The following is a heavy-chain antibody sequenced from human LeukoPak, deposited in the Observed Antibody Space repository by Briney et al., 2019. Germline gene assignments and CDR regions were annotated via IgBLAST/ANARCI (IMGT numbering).Heavy chain of an antibody. V-gene: IGHV3-66*01. J-gene: IGHJ4*02. D-gene: IGHD5-12*01. CDR2: IYSGGST. CDR3: AKDWMSTIINYFDY. CDR1: GFTVSSNY. Sequence: GGSLRLSCAASGFTVSSNYMSWVRQAPGKGLEWVSVIYSGGSTYYADSVKGRFTISRDNSKNILYLQMNSLRAEDTAVYYCAKDWMSTIINYFDYWGQGTLVTVSS.